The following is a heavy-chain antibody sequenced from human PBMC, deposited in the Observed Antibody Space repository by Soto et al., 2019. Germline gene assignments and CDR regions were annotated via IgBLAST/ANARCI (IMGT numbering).Heavy chain of an antibody. CDR1: GFTFNKYW. Sequence: EVQLVESGGGLVQPGGSLRLSCATSGFTFNKYWIHWVRQAPGEGLVLVSRINGDGTHRDYAESVRGRFSISRDFAQSTVFLQMKSLKDEDTAVYYCARLGFVGEGDFWGQGIQVSVSS. CDR3: ARLGFVGEGDF. V-gene: IGHV3-74*01. D-gene: IGHD3-16*01. J-gene: IGHJ4*02. CDR2: INGDGTHR.